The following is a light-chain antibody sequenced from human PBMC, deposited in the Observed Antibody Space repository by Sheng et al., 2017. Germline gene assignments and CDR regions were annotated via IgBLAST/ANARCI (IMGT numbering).Light chain of an antibody. CDR1: QSVSSNY. CDR2: GAS. V-gene: IGKV3-20*01. Sequence: EIVLTQSPGTLSFSPGERATLSCRASQSVSSNYLAWYQQKPGQAPRLLIYGASSRATGIPDRFSGSGSGTDFTLTISRLEPEDFAVYYCQQYGSSPSFGPGTKVDIK. CDR3: QQYGSSPS. J-gene: IGKJ3*01.